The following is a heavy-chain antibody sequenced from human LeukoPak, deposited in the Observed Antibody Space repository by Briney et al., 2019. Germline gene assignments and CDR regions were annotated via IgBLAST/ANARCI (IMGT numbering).Heavy chain of an antibody. Sequence: SETLSLTCTVSGGSINSYYWSWIRQPPGKGLEWIGYIYYSGSTNYKPSLKSRVTISVDTSKNQFSLKLSSVTAADTAVYYCARGGYYGSGNDFRFDPWGQGTLVTVSS. J-gene: IGHJ5*02. CDR3: ARGGYYGSGNDFRFDP. CDR2: IYYSGST. D-gene: IGHD3-10*01. V-gene: IGHV4-59*01. CDR1: GGSINSYY.